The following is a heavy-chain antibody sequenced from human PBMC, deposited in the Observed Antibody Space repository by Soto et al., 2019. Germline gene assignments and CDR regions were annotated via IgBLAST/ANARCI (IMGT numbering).Heavy chain of an antibody. CDR3: ARDNSILGAPFQD. J-gene: IGHJ1*01. CDR2: IYADGGT. CDR1: GFTVSSNS. D-gene: IGHD3-16*01. Sequence: EVELVETGGGLIQPGGSLRLSCAVSGFTVSSNSMSWVRQAPGKGLEWVPLIYADGGTYYGDSVKGRFTISRDTSKNTVSLQMTSLRADDTAVYYCARDNSILGAPFQDWGQGTLVTVSS. V-gene: IGHV3-53*02.